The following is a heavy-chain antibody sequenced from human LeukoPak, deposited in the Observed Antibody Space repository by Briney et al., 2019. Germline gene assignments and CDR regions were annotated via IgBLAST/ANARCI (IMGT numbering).Heavy chain of an antibody. V-gene: IGHV3-33*01. Sequence: GRSLRLSCAASGFTFSSYGMHWVRQAPGKGLEWVAVIWYDGSNKYYADSVKGRFTITRDNSKNTLYLQMNSLRAEDTAVYYCARAEVDTAMGSVWGQGTLVTVSS. CDR2: IWYDGSNK. D-gene: IGHD5-18*01. J-gene: IGHJ4*02. CDR3: ARAEVDTAMGSV. CDR1: GFTFSSYG.